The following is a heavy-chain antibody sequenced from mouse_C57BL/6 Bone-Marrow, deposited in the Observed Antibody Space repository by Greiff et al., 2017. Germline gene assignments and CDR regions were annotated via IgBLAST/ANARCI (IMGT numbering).Heavy chain of an antibody. J-gene: IGHJ1*03. Sequence: DVKLQESGGDLVKPGGSLKLSCAASGFTFSSYGMSWVRQTPDQRLEWVGTISSGGSYTYYPDSVKGRFTIARDNAKNTLYLQMSSLKSEDTAMYYGSRLENSHYSNLRCYWYVDVWGTGTTVTVSS. CDR3: SRLENSHYSNLRCYWYVDV. CDR2: ISSGGSYT. V-gene: IGHV5-6*02. CDR1: GFTFSSYG. D-gene: IGHD2-5*01.